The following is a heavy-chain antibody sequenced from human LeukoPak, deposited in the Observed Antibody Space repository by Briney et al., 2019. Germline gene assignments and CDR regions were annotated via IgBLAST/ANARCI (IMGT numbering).Heavy chain of an antibody. CDR3: ARPPPQVPTGRSYHYYGMDV. D-gene: IGHD5-12*01. CDR1: CYTFTSYG. J-gene: IGHJ6*02. V-gene: IGHV1-18*01. CDR2: ISPYTGNT. Sequence: PWASVKVSCKASCYTFTSYGINWVRQAPGQGLEWMGWISPYTGNTNHAQNLQGRVTMTQDTSTSTAYMELRSLRSDDTAVYYCARPPPQVPTGRSYHYYGMDVWGQGTTVTVSS.